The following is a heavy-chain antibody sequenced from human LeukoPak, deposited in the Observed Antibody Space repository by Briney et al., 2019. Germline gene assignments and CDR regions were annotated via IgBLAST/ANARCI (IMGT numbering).Heavy chain of an antibody. CDR1: GYTLTELS. D-gene: IGHD6-19*01. J-gene: IGHJ3*02. V-gene: IGHV1-24*01. CDR2: FDPEDGEK. Sequence: ASVKVSCKVSGYTLTELSMHWVRQAPGKGLEWMGGFDPEDGEKIYAQKFQGRVTMTEDTSTDTAYMELSSLRSEDTAVYYCATDHPTATWAVAGTRAFDIWGQGTMVTVSS. CDR3: ATDHPTATWAVAGTRAFDI.